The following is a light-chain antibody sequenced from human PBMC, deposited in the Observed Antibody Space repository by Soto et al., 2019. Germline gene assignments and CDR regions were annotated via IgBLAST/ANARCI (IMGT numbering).Light chain of an antibody. CDR1: SSDIGGYNS. J-gene: IGLJ1*01. CDR3: SSYTDRKNLV. V-gene: IGLV2-8*01. CDR2: DVT. Sequence: QSALTQPASVSGSPGQSITISCTGTSSDIGGYNSVSWYQQHPGKAPKVMIYDVTKRPSGVPDRFSGSKSGNTASLTVSAPQAEDEADYYCSSYTDRKNLVFGTGTKVTVL.